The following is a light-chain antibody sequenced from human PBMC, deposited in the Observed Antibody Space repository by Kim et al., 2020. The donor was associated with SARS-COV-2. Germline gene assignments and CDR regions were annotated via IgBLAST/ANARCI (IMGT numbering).Light chain of an antibody. CDR2: QDN. J-gene: IGLJ3*02. Sequence: SVAAGQTASITCSGDKLGDKYVCWYQQRPGQSPVLVIYQDNKRPSGIPARFSGSNSGNTATLTISGAQSMDEADYYCQAWDFTTTVFGGGTQLTVL. V-gene: IGLV3-1*01. CDR1: KLGDKY. CDR3: QAWDFTTTV.